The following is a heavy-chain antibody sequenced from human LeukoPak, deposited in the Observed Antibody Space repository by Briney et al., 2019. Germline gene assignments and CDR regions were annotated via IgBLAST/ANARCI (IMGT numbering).Heavy chain of an antibody. Sequence: GASVKVSCKASGYTFTGYYMHWVRQAPGQGLEWMGWINPNSGGTNYAQKFQGRVTMTRDTSISTAYMELSSLRSEDTAVYYCARAEDVVVVVAAGYWGQGTLVTVSS. CDR2: INPNSGGT. CDR1: GYTFTGYY. CDR3: ARAEDVVVVVAAGY. V-gene: IGHV1-2*02. D-gene: IGHD2-15*01. J-gene: IGHJ4*02.